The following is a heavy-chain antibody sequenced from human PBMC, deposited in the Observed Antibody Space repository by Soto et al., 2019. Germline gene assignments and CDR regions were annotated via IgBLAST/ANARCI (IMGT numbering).Heavy chain of an antibody. CDR3: ASSSGLDY. J-gene: IGHJ4*02. CDR2: VSYDGNNK. D-gene: IGHD6-19*01. V-gene: IGHV3-30*03. CDR1: GFTFSSYG. Sequence: PGGSLRLSCAASGFTFSSYGMHWVRQAPGKGLEWVAVVSYDGNNKYYADSVKGRFTISRDNSKNTLYLQMNSLRADDTATYYCASSSGLDYWGQGTLVTVSS.